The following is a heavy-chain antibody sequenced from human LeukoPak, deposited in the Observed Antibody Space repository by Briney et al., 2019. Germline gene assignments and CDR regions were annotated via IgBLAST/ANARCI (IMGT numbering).Heavy chain of an antibody. Sequence: ASVKVPCTASGFTFTSSAMQWVRQARGQRLEWIGWIVVGSGNTNYAQKFQERVTITRDMSTSTAYMELSSLRSEDTAVYYCAADPYCSGGSCWYWFDPWGQGTLVTVSS. CDR2: IVVGSGNT. V-gene: IGHV1-58*02. CDR3: AADPYCSGGSCWYWFDP. J-gene: IGHJ5*02. CDR1: GFTFTSSA. D-gene: IGHD2-15*01.